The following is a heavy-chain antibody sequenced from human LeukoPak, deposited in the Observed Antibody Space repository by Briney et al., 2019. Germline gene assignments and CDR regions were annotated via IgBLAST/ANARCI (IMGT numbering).Heavy chain of an antibody. Sequence: ASVKVSCKASGYTFTSYGISWVRQAPGQGLEWMGWISAYNGNTNYAQKLQGRVTMTTDTSTSTAYMELRSLRSDDTAVYYCARKYYYDSSGYSPFDYWGQGTLVTVSS. CDR2: ISAYNGNT. CDR3: ARKYYYDSSGYSPFDY. J-gene: IGHJ4*02. CDR1: GYTFTSYG. D-gene: IGHD3-22*01. V-gene: IGHV1-18*01.